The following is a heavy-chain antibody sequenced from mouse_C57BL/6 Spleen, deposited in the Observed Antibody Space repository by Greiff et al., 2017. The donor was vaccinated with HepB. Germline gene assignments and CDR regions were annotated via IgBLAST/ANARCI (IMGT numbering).Heavy chain of an antibody. CDR3: ARQSYDETQTGMDY. CDR2: IYPGDGDT. V-gene: IGHV1-82*01. CDR1: GYAFSSSW. J-gene: IGHJ4*01. D-gene: IGHD1-1*01. Sequence: VQLQESGPELVKPGASVKISCKASGYAFSSSWMNWVKQRPGKGLEWIGRIYPGDGDTNYNGKFKGKATLTADKSSSTAYMQLSSLTSEDSAVYFCARQSYDETQTGMDYWGQGTSVTVSS.